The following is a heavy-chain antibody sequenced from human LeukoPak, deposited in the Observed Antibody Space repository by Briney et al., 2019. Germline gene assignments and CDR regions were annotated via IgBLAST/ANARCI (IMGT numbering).Heavy chain of an antibody. V-gene: IGHV1-69*13. CDR2: IIPLFGTA. CDR3: ARGSRFLDVVLVPATIGWFDP. Sequence: SVKVSCKASGCTFSTYAISWVRQAPGQGLEWLGGIIPLFGTADYAQKFQGRVTLTADASTSTAYMELSNLRSEDTAVYSCARGSRFLDVVLVPATIGWFDPGSQGTLVTVSS. J-gene: IGHJ5*02. D-gene: IGHD2-2*01. CDR1: GCTFSTYA.